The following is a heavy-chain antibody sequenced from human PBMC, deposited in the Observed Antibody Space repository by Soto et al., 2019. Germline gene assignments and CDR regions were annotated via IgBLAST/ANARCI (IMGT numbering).Heavy chain of an antibody. D-gene: IGHD3-22*01. CDR3: ARVMNYYDSSGYPDY. J-gene: IGHJ4*02. V-gene: IGHV1-18*01. CDR2: ISAYNGNT. Sequence: ASVKVSCKASGYTFTSYGISWVRQAPGQGLEWMGWISAYNGNTNYAQKLQGRVTMTTDTSTSTAYMELRSLRSDDTAVYYCARVMNYYDSSGYPDYWGQGALVTVSS. CDR1: GYTFTSYG.